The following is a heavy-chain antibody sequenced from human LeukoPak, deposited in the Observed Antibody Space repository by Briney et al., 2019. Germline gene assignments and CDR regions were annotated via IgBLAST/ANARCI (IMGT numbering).Heavy chain of an antibody. CDR2: ISGSGGNT. D-gene: IGHD3-22*01. Sequence: PGGSLRLSCAASGFTFSSYGMSWVRQAPGKGLEWVSGISGSGGNTYYADSVKGRFTISRDNAKNSLYLQMNSLRAEDTAVYYCARNSDSSGYYYYYYYYGMDVWGQGTTVTVSS. V-gene: IGHV3-21*01. J-gene: IGHJ6*02. CDR1: GFTFSSYG. CDR3: ARNSDSSGYYYYYYYYGMDV.